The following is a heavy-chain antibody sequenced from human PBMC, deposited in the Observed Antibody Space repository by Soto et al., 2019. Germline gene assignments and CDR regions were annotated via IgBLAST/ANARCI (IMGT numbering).Heavy chain of an antibody. Sequence: EVQLVESEGGLVQPGGSLRLSCAASGFTFSYYWMHWVRQAPGQGLVWVSRIHSDGSSTTYADSVKGRFTISRDNSKDTLYLQMNSLRAEDTAVYYCARGAGAYGGNFSPAFDYWGQGTLVTVSS. V-gene: IGHV3-74*01. CDR3: ARGAGAYGGNFSPAFDY. CDR2: IHSDGSST. D-gene: IGHD1-26*01. J-gene: IGHJ4*02. CDR1: GFTFSYYW.